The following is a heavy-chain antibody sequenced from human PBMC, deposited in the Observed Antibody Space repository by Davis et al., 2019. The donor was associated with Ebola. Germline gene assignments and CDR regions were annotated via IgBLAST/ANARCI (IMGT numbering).Heavy chain of an antibody. D-gene: IGHD3-3*02. V-gene: IGHV3-72*01. CDR2: TRNRANGHTP. CDR1: GFTLSDHY. Sequence: GGSLRLSCAASGFTLSDHYMDWVRQAPGKGLEWVGRTRNRANGHTPEYAASVKDRFSISRDNSKNSLYLQMNSLKTEDTAVYYCAGSLAGSDYYGMDVWGKGTTVTVSS. J-gene: IGHJ6*04. CDR3: AGSLAGSDYYGMDV.